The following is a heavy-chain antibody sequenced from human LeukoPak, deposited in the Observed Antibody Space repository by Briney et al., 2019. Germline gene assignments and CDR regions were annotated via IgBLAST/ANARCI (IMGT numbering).Heavy chain of an antibody. J-gene: IGHJ4*02. CDR2: IYSGGST. Sequence: GGSLRLSLAASGFTVSSNYMSWVRQPPGKGREGVSVIYSGGSTYYADSVKGRFTISRDNSKNTLYLQMNSLRAEDTAVYYCASTHLGYCSSASCQNDYWGQGTLVTVSS. V-gene: IGHV3-53*01. CDR3: ASTHLGYCSSASCQNDY. D-gene: IGHD2-2*01. CDR1: GFTVSSNY.